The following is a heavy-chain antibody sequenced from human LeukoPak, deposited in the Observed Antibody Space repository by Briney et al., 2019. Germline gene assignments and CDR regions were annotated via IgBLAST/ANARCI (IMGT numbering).Heavy chain of an antibody. CDR3: ARGRYFDWLSTSYFDY. CDR2: IYYSGST. CDR1: GGSISSSTYY. V-gene: IGHV4-39*01. Sequence: SETLSLTCTVSGGSISSSTYYWGWIRQPPGKGLEWIGSIYYSGSTYYNPSLRSRVTISVDTSKNQFSLKLSSMTAADTAVYYCARGRYFDWLSTSYFDYWGQGTLVTVSS. D-gene: IGHD3-9*01. J-gene: IGHJ4*02.